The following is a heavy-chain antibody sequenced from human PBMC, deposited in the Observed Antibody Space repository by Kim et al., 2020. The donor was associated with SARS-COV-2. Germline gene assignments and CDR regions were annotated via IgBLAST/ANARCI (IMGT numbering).Heavy chain of an antibody. D-gene: IGHD3-9*01. Sequence: LKSRVTISVDTSKNQFSLKLSSVTAADTAVYYCARNHDILTGYLPFGMDVWGQGTTVTVSS. V-gene: IGHV4-34*01. J-gene: IGHJ6*02. CDR3: ARNHDILTGYLPFGMDV.